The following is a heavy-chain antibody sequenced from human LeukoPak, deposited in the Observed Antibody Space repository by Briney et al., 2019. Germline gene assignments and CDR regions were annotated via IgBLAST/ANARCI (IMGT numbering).Heavy chain of an antibody. CDR3: ARGSPPSMFYFDY. Sequence: ASVKVSCKASGYTFTGYYMHWVRQAPGQGLEWMGWINPNSGGTNYAQKFQGRVTMTRDTSISTAYMELGRLRSDDTAVYYCARGSPPSMFYFDYWGQGTLVTVSS. V-gene: IGHV1-2*02. D-gene: IGHD3-10*02. J-gene: IGHJ4*02. CDR2: INPNSGGT. CDR1: GYTFTGYY.